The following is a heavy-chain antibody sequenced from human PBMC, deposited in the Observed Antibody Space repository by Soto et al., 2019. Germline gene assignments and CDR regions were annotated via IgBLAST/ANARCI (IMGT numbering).Heavy chain of an antibody. J-gene: IGHJ4*02. CDR1: GGTFSSYA. CDR3: ARDHYYDSSGCPTRFDY. V-gene: IGHV1-69*13. D-gene: IGHD3-22*01. CDR2: IIPIFGTA. Sequence: SVKVSCKASGGTFSSYAISWVRQAPGQGLEWMGGIIPIFGTANYAQKFQGRVTITADESTSTAYMELSSLRSEDTAVYYCARDHYYDSSGCPTRFDYWGQGTLVTVSS.